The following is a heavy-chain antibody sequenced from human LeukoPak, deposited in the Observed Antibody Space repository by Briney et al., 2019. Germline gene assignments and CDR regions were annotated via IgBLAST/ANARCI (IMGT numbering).Heavy chain of an antibody. CDR2: ISYQGNNK. CDR1: GFTFTNFA. J-gene: IGHJ6*03. CDR3: ARDPYSGGYGAYYYYYMDV. D-gene: IGHD6-19*01. Sequence: GRSLRLSCAASGFTFTNFAMHWVRQAPGKGLEWVAVISYQGNNKNYADSVKGRFTISRDNAKNSLYLQMNSLRAEDTAVYYCARDPYSGGYGAYYYYYMDVWGKGTTVTVSS. V-gene: IGHV3-30*04.